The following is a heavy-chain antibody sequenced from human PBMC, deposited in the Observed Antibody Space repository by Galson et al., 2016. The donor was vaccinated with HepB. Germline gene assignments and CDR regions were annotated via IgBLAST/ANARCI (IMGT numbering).Heavy chain of an antibody. CDR3: ARHAGTSYENYYMDV. CDR1: GGSISSSYY. V-gene: IGHV4-39*01. J-gene: IGHJ6*03. Sequence: ETLSLTCTASGGSISSSYYWAWIRPPPGKGLEWIASIYYSGTSYYKPSLTSRVTISVDTSKSQFSLKVRSVTAADTAVYYCARHAGTSYENYYMDVWGRGTTVAVSS. CDR2: IYYSGTS. D-gene: IGHD1-7*01.